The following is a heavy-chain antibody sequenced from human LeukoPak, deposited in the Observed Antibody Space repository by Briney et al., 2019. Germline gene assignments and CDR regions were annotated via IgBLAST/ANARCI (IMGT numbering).Heavy chain of an antibody. J-gene: IGHJ6*02. D-gene: IGHD6-25*01. V-gene: IGHV4-59*12. CDR3: ARDLSGGGMDV. CDR2: IYYSGST. CDR1: GGSISNYY. Sequence: SETLSLTCTVSGGSISNYYWSWIRQPPGKGLEWIGYIYYSGSTNYNPSLKSRVTISVDTSKNQFSLKLSSVTAADTAVYYCARDLSGGGMDVWGQGTTVTVSS.